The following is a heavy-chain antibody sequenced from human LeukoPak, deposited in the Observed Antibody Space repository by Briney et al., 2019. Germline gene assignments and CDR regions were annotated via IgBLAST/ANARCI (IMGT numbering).Heavy chain of an antibody. V-gene: IGHV4-59*01. CDR2: IYYSGNTNSSGST. D-gene: IGHD3-22*01. CDR1: GGSISSYY. J-gene: IGHJ4*02. Sequence: SETLSLTCTVSGGSISSYYGNWIRQPPGKGLEWIGYIYYSGNTNSSGSTNYNPSLKSRATILVDTSKNQFSLKLTSVTAADTAVYYCARGGRITMIAYWGQGTLVTVSS. CDR3: ARGGRITMIAY.